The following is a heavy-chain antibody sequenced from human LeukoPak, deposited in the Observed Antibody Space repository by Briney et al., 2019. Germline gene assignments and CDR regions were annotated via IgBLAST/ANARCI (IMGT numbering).Heavy chain of an antibody. J-gene: IGHJ5*02. CDR3: ARPYCNRVSCYTIDP. CDR2: IYPGDSET. D-gene: IGHD2-2*02. CDR1: GYRFTSYW. V-gene: IGHV5-51*01. Sequence: GESLKISCKGSGYRFTSYWIGWVRPMPGKGLEWMGIIYPGDSETRYSPSFQGQVTISADKSISTAYLQWSSLKASDTAMYYCARPYCNRVSCYTIDPWGQGTLVTVSS.